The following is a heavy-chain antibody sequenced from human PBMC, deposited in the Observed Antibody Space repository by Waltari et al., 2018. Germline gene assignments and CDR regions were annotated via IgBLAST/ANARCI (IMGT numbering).Heavy chain of an antibody. CDR2: ISSSGNTI. V-gene: IGHV3-48*03. CDR3: ARGIGGSGWYYFDY. Sequence: EVQLVESGEDLVQPGGSLRLSCAASGCTFSRYEMNWVRQAPGKGLEWVSYISSSGNTIYYADSVKGRFTISRDNAKNSLYLQMNSLRAEDTAVYYCARGIGGSGWYYFDYWGQGTLVTVSS. J-gene: IGHJ4*02. CDR1: GCTFSRYE. D-gene: IGHD6-19*01.